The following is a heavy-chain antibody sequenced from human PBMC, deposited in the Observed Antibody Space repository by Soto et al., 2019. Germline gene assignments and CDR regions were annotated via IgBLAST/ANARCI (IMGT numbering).Heavy chain of an antibody. CDR3: ARPLVTYSYDSSDLGAFDI. D-gene: IGHD3-22*01. Sequence: SVKVSCKASGGTFSSYAISWVRQAPGQGLEWMGGIIPIFGTANYAQKFQGRVTITADESTSTAYMELSSLRPEDTAVYYCARPLVTYSYDSSDLGAFDIWGQGTMVTVSS. J-gene: IGHJ3*02. CDR1: GGTFSSYA. V-gene: IGHV1-69*13. CDR2: IIPIFGTA.